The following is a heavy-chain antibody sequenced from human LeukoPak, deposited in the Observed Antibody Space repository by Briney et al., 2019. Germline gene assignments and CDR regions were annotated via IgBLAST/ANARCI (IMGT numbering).Heavy chain of an antibody. CDR2: INHSGST. J-gene: IGHJ3*02. Sequence: PSETLSLTCAVYGGSFSGYYWSWIRQPPGKGLEWIGEINHSGSTNYNPSLKSRVTISVDTSKNQFSLKLSSVTAADTAVYYCARGDYYDSSGLGAFDTWGQGTMVTVSS. CDR3: ARGDYYDSSGLGAFDT. V-gene: IGHV4-34*01. D-gene: IGHD3-22*01. CDR1: GGSFSGYY.